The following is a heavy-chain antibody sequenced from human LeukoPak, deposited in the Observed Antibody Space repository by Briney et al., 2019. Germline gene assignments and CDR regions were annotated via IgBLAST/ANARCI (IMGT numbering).Heavy chain of an antibody. CDR3: ARAHHRRVYDYVWGSYPY. Sequence: GGSLRLSCAASGFTFSSYSMNWVRQAPGKGLEGVSYISSSSSTIYYADSVKGRFTISRDNAKNSLYLQMNSLRAEDTAVYYCARAHHRRVYDYVWGSYPYWGQGTLVTVSS. V-gene: IGHV3-48*01. CDR2: ISSSSSTI. CDR1: GFTFSSYS. D-gene: IGHD3-16*02. J-gene: IGHJ4*02.